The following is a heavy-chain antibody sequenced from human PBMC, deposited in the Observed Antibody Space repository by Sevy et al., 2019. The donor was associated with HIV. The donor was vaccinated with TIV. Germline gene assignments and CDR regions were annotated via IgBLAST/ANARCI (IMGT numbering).Heavy chain of an antibody. J-gene: IGHJ3*01. Sequence: GGSLRLSCAASGFTFSSYGMHWVRQAPGKGLEWVAVISYDGSNKYYADSVKGRFTISRDNSKNTLYLQMNSLRAEDTAVYYCAKDLGQLWLLNHAFDLWGQGTMVTVSS. CDR1: GFTFSSYG. CDR3: AKDLGQLWLLNHAFDL. V-gene: IGHV3-30*18. D-gene: IGHD5-18*01. CDR2: ISYDGSNK.